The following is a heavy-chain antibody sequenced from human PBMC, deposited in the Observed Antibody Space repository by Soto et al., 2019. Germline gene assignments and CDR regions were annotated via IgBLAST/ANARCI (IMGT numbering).Heavy chain of an antibody. Sequence: SETLSLTCTVSGGSISSYYWSWIRQPQGKGLEWIGYIYYSGSSNYNPSLKSRVTISVDTSKNQFSLKLSTVTAAATAGYYCARRDGSCFDYWGPRTLVTVPS. CDR3: ARRDGSCFDY. J-gene: IGHJ4*01. CDR2: IYYSGSS. CDR1: GGSISSYY. V-gene: IGHV4-59*08.